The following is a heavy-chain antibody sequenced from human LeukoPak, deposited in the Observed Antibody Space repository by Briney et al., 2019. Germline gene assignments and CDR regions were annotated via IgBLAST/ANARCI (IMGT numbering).Heavy chain of an antibody. J-gene: IGHJ4*02. CDR1: GGSFSGYY. Sequence: SETLSLTCAVYGGSFSGYYWSWIRQPPGKGLEWIGEINHSGSTDYNPSLKSRVTISVDTSKNQFSLKLSSVTAADTAVYYCARSSGIAAAGTYGYWGQGTLVTVSS. D-gene: IGHD6-13*01. CDR3: ARSSGIAAAGTYGY. V-gene: IGHV4-34*01. CDR2: INHSGST.